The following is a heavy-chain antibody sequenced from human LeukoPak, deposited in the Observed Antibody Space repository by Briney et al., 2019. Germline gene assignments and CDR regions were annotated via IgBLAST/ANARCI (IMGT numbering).Heavy chain of an antibody. CDR2: ISSSSSYI. CDR1: GFTFSSYS. V-gene: IGHV3-21*01. D-gene: IGHD1-26*01. CDR3: ARDEWGDAFDI. J-gene: IGHJ3*02. Sequence: KPGGSLRLSCAASGFTFSSYSMNWVRQAPGKGLEWVSSISSSSSYIHSADSVRGRFTISRDNGKNSLFLQMNSLRAEDTAVYYCARDEWGDAFDIWGQGTMVTVFS.